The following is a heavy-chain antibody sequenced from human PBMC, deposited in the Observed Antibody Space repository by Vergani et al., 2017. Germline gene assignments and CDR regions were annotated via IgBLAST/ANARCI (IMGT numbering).Heavy chain of an antibody. CDR2: ISSVGGDI. CDR1: GFTFDTYT. J-gene: IGHJ1*01. Sequence: EVQLLESGGGLVQPGGSRRLSCAGAGFTFDTYTMAYVRQAPGKGLECVATISSVGGDIFYADSVKGRFTISRDNSKNTLFLQMNSLKDEDTAVYYCTTAWSLYYLHGEYFQYWGQGTLVSVSS. V-gene: IGHV3-23*01. D-gene: IGHD3-10*01. CDR3: TTAWSLYYLHGEYFQY.